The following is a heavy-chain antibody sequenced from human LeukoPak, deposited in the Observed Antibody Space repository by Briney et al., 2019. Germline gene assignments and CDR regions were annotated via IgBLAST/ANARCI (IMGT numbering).Heavy chain of an antibody. CDR2: INHSGST. V-gene: IGHV4-34*01. CDR3: ARAPWYDFWSGYANLYYYYYMDV. J-gene: IGHJ6*03. CDR1: GGSFSGYY. Sequence: SETLSLTCAVYGGSFSGYYWSWIRQPPGKGLEWIGEINHSGSTNYNPSLKSRVTISVDTSKNQFSLKLSSVTAADTAVYYCARAPWYDFWSGYANLYYYYYMDVWGKGTTVTVSS. D-gene: IGHD3-3*01.